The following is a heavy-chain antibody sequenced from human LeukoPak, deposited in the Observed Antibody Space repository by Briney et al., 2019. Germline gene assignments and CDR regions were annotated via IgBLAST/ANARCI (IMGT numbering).Heavy chain of an antibody. V-gene: IGHV1-69*01. CDR3: ARGQLQQLAPGSALAI. D-gene: IGHD6-13*01. J-gene: IGHJ3*02. CDR2: IIPTFGSA. CDR1: GVTFSSRA. Sequence: GASVKVCCKSSGVTFSSRAISWVRPAPGQALEWMRGIIPTFGSANYAQKFRARVTITADESTDTAYLELRNLRSDDTAVYFCARGQLQQLAPGSALAIWGQGTVVSVSS.